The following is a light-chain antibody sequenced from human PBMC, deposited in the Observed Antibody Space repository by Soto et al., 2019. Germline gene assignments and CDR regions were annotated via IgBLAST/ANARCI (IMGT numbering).Light chain of an antibody. CDR1: QGLGNF. CDR2: SAS. CDR3: QKYNGPPLS. Sequence: DMQMTQSPSSLSASVGDRVTITCRAGQGLGNFLAWYQQKPGKAPRLLVYSASTLQRGVPSRFSGSGSGTEFTLTINGLQPEDAATYYGQKYNGPPLSLGGGTRVDI. V-gene: IGKV1-27*01. J-gene: IGKJ4*01.